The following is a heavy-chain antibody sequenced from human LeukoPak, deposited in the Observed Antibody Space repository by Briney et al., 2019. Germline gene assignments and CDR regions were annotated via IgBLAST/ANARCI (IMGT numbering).Heavy chain of an antibody. V-gene: IGHV3-9*01. J-gene: IGHJ4*02. CDR1: GFTFEDYA. CDR3: AKGVPGYCRSTSCSDYDILTGFDY. CDR2: ISWNSGSI. Sequence: GGSLRLSCAVSGFTFEDYAMHWVRQAPGKGLEWVSGISWNSGSIGYADSVKGRFTISRDNTKNSLYLQMNSLRAEDTALYYCAKGVPGYCRSTSCSDYDILTGFDYWGQGTLVTVSS. D-gene: IGHD2-2*01.